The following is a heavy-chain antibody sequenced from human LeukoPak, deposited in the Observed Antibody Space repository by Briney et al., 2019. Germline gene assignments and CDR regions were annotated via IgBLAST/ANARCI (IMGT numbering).Heavy chain of an antibody. V-gene: IGHV3-21*01. J-gene: IGHJ4*02. CDR3: ASFTSYYDFWSGYLLY. D-gene: IGHD3-3*01. Sequence: SGGSLRLSCAASGFTFSSYSMNWVRQAPGKGLEWVSSISSSSSYIYYADSVKGRFTISRDNAKNSLYLQMNSLRAEDTAVYYCASFTSYYDFWSGYLLYWGQGTLVTVSS. CDR1: GFTFSSYS. CDR2: ISSSSSYI.